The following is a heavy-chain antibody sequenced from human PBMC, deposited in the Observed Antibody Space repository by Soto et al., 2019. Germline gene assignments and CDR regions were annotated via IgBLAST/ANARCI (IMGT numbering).Heavy chain of an antibody. CDR3: ARGLDYYDSSATSSHFDY. J-gene: IGHJ4*02. V-gene: IGHV1-69*13. D-gene: IGHD3-22*01. Sequence: ASVKVSCKASGGTFSSYAISWVRQAPGQGXEWMGGIIPIFGTANYAQKFQGRVTITADESTSTAYMELSSLRSEDTAVYYCARGLDYYDSSATSSHFDYWGQGPLVTVSS. CDR2: IIPIFGTA. CDR1: GGTFSSYA.